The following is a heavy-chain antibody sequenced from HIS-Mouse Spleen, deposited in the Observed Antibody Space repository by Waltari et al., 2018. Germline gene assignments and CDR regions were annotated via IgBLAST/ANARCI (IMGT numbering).Heavy chain of an antibody. CDR1: GSTFSSYW. CDR2: SKSDGRST. CDR3: ARGKSGSYPDAFDI. Sequence: EVQLVESGGGLVQPGGSLRLSCAASGSTFSSYWMHWVRQAPGKGLVWVSRSKSDGRSTSYADSVKGRFTISRDNAKNTLYLQMNSLRAEDTAVYYCARGKSGSYPDAFDIWGQGTMVTVSS. D-gene: IGHD1-26*01. J-gene: IGHJ3*02. V-gene: IGHV3-74*01.